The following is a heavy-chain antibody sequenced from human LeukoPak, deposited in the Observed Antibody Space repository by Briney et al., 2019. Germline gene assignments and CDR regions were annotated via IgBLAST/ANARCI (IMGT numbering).Heavy chain of an antibody. J-gene: IGHJ4*02. D-gene: IGHD3-10*01. V-gene: IGHV5-51*01. Sequence: GESLKISCKASGYSFTSYWIGWVRQIPGIGLEWMGIIYPGDSDTRYSPSFQGQVTISADKSTSTAYLQWSSLKASDSAMYYCARSMLRGVNFNYWGQGTLVTVSS. CDR3: ARSMLRGVNFNY. CDR1: GYSFTSYW. CDR2: IYPGDSDT.